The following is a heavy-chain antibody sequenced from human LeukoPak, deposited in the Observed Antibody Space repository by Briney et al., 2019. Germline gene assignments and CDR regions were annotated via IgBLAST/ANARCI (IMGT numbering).Heavy chain of an antibody. J-gene: IGHJ5*02. V-gene: IGHV3-23*01. Sequence: PGGSLRLSCAASGFTFTSHAMSWVRQAPGKGLEWVSAVSTSGASTYYADSVKGRFAISRDDSKNTVYLQMNSLRAEDSAVYYCARSGWFDPRGQGNLVSVSS. CDR1: GFTFTSHA. CDR2: VSTSGAST. CDR3: ARSGWFDP.